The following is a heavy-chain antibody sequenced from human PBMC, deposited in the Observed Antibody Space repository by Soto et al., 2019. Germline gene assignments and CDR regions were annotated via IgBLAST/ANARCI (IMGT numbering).Heavy chain of an antibody. D-gene: IGHD6-13*01. CDR1: VFTFSNYW. CDR2: VNNDGTDT. V-gene: IGHV3-74*03. CDR3: ARGGLQHALDV. J-gene: IGHJ6*02. Sequence: EVQLVESGGGLVQPGGSLRLSCAASVFTFSNYWMYWVRQAPGKGLVWVSRVNNDGTDTTHADSVKGRFTISRDNAENTLYLQSNTLRAEDTAVYYCARGGLQHALDVWGQRSTVTVSS.